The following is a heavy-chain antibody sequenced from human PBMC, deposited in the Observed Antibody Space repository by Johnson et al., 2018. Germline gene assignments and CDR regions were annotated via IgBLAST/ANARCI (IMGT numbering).Heavy chain of an antibody. J-gene: IGHJ6*03. CDR1: GGSISSYY. V-gene: IGHV4-59*01. Sequence: QVQLVESGPGLVKPSETLSLTCTVSGGSISSYYWSWIRQPPGKGLEWIGYIYYSGSTNYNPSIKSRVTISVETSKNQFSLKLGSVTAADTAVYYCARGVGYYDILTGFFYYYYMDVWGKGTTVTVSS. D-gene: IGHD3-9*01. CDR2: IYYSGST. CDR3: ARGVGYYDILTGFFYYYYMDV.